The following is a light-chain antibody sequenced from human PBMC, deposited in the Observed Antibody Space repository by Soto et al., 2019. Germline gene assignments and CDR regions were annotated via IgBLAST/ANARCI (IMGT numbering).Light chain of an antibody. CDR2: AGS. CDR3: QQSYNSPLT. J-gene: IGKJ4*01. CDR1: QSITGY. V-gene: IGKV1-39*01. Sequence: DILMTQSPSSLSASVGDRVTVTCRASQSITGYLNWYQQRPGKAPKLLIYAGSSLQSGVPSRFSGSGSGTDFALNISSLQPEDFATYYCQQSYNSPLTFGGGTMVDIK.